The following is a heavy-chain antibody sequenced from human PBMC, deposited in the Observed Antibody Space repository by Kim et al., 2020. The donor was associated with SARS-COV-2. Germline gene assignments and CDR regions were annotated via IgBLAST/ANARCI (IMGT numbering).Heavy chain of an antibody. CDR2: INHSGSA. V-gene: IGHV4-34*01. CDR3: ARGLYCTSTSCPAEVYFD. CDR1: GGSFSGYY. J-gene: IGHJ4*01. D-gene: IGHD2-2*01. Sequence: SETLSLTCAVYGGSFSGYYWSWIRQPPGKGLEWIGEINHSGSANYNPSLKSRVTISVDTSKNQFSLKLSSVTAADTAVYYCARGLYCTSTSCPAEVYFD.